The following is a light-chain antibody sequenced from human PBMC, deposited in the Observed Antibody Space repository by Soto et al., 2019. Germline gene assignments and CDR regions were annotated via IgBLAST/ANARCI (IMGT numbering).Light chain of an antibody. CDR2: EVS. J-gene: IGLJ1*01. CDR3: CSYAGNYGYV. CDR1: SSDVGGYNH. V-gene: IGLV2-14*01. Sequence: QSALTQPASVSGSPGQSITISCTGTSSDVGGYNHVSWYQQHPGKAPKLMIYEVSNRPSGVSNRFSGSKSGNTASLTISGLEAEDEADYYCCSYAGNYGYVFGTGTKLTVL.